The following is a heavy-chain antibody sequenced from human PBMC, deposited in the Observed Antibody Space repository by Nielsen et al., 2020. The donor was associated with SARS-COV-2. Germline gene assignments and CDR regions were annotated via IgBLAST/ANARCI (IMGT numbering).Heavy chain of an antibody. Sequence: ASVKVSCKASGYTFTSYDINWVRQATGQGLEWMGWMNPNSGNTGYAQKFQGRVTMTRNTSISTAYMELSSLRYEDTAVYYCARDPVGIAVAGTFGMDVWGQGTTVTVSS. V-gene: IGHV1-8*01. J-gene: IGHJ6*02. CDR2: MNPNSGNT. CDR3: ARDPVGIAVAGTFGMDV. CDR1: GYTFTSYD. D-gene: IGHD6-19*01.